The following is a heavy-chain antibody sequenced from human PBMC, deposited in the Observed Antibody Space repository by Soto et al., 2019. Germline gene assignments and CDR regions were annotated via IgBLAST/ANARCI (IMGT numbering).Heavy chain of an antibody. D-gene: IGHD3-10*01. CDR3: ASRSQGFSNYMDV. CDR2: IYYSGST. CDR1: GGSISSSSYY. V-gene: IGHV4-39*01. Sequence: ASETLSLTCTVSGGSISSSSYYWGWIRQPPGKGLEWIGSIYYSGSTYYNPSLKSRVTISVDTSKNQFSLKLSSVTAADTAVYYCASRSQGFSNYMDVWGKGTTVTVSS. J-gene: IGHJ6*03.